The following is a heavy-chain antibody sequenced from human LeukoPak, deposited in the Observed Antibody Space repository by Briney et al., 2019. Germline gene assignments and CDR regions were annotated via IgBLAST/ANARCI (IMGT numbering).Heavy chain of an antibody. Sequence: ASVKVSCKASGYTFTSYGISWVRQAPGQGLEWMGWISAYNGSTNYAQKLQGRVTMTTDTSTGTAYMELRSLRSDDTAVYYCARDITIFGVVINDYWGQGTLVTVSS. CDR1: GYTFTSYG. J-gene: IGHJ4*02. CDR2: ISAYNGST. V-gene: IGHV1-18*01. D-gene: IGHD3-3*01. CDR3: ARDITIFGVVINDY.